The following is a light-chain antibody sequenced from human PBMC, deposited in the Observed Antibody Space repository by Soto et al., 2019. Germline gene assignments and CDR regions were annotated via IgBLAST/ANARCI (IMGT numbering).Light chain of an antibody. CDR1: LSVASNY. CDR3: PQYGSAPWT. V-gene: IGKV3-20*01. CDR2: AAS. Sequence: EIVLTQSPGTLPLSPGERATLSCRASLSVASNYVAWYQQKPGQAPRLLIYAASGRATGIPDRFSGSGSGTDFNITISRLEPEDFAVYYCPQYGSAPWTFGQGTKVEIK. J-gene: IGKJ1*01.